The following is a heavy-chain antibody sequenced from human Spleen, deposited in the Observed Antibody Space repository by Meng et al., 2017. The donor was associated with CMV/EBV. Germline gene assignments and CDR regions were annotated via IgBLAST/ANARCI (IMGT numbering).Heavy chain of an antibody. J-gene: IGHJ4*02. Sequence: ASVKVSFKASGYTFTSYGISWVRQAPGQGLEWMGWISAYNGNTNYAQKLQGRVTMTRDTSTSTVYMELSSLRSEDTAVYYCARWLAGLVVPHDELDYWGQGTLVTVSS. D-gene: IGHD2-2*01. CDR3: ARWLAGLVVPHDELDY. CDR1: GYTFTSYG. V-gene: IGHV1-18*01. CDR2: ISAYNGNT.